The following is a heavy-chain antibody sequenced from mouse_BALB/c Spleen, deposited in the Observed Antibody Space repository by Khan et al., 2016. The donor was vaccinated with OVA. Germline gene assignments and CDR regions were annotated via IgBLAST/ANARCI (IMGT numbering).Heavy chain of an antibody. D-gene: IGHD2-3*01. CDR3: ARDGSRYNYAMDY. CDR2: ISYSGST. Sequence: ESGPGLVKPSQSLSLTCTVTGYSITSDYAWNWIRQFPGNKLEWMGYISYSGSTNYNPALKSQISITRDTSKNQFFLQLNSVTTEDTATYYCARDGSRYNYAMDYWGQGTSVTVSS. CDR1: GYSITSDYA. J-gene: IGHJ4*01. V-gene: IGHV3-2*02.